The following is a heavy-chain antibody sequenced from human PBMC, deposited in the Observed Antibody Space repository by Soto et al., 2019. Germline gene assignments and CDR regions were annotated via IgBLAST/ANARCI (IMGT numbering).Heavy chain of an antibody. CDR1: GFIFSSYG. D-gene: IGHD2-15*01. CDR3: AKEVHCGGVSCSWSEGFDN. J-gene: IGHJ4*02. CDR2: ISYEGSQT. Sequence: QVQLVESGGGVVQPGRSLRLSCAASGFIFSSYGMHWVRQAPGKGLERVAVISYEGSQTYYADSVKGRFTLTRDNSKNTLYLQINSLIPEDTAVYYRAKEVHCGGVSCSWSEGFDNWGQGTLLTVSS. V-gene: IGHV3-30*18.